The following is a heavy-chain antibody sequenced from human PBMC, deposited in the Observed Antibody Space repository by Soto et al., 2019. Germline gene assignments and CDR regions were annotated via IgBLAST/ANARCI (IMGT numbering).Heavy chain of an antibody. CDR2: ISYDGSNK. CDR3: AWGVVAGHFDY. D-gene: IGHD6-19*01. CDR1: GFTFSSYG. J-gene: IGHJ4*02. V-gene: IGHV3-30*03. Sequence: GGSLRLSCAASGFTFSSYGMHWVRQAPGKGLEWVAVISYDGSNKYYADSVKGRFTISRDNSKNTLYLQMNSLRAEDTAVYYCAWGVVAGHFDYWGQGTLVTVSS.